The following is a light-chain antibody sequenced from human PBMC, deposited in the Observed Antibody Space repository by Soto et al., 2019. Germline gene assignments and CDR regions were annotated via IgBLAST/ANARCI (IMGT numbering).Light chain of an antibody. CDR3: LQAKSFPRT. CDR2: GAS. J-gene: IGKJ4*01. Sequence: DIQMTQSPSSLSASVGDKVTITCRASQDVSIWLAWFQQKPGEAPKLLIYGASSLQSGVPSRFSGTGSGTDFTLTINSLQPEDFATYYCLQAKSFPRTFGGGTKVAVK. V-gene: IGKV1-12*01. CDR1: QDVSIW.